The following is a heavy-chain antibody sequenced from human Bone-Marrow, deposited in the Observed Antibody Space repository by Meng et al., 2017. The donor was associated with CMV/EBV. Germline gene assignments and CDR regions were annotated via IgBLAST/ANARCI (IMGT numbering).Heavy chain of an antibody. D-gene: IGHD6-13*01. Sequence: GESLKISCAASGFTFSSYEMNWVRQAPGKGLEWVSYISSSGSTIYYADSVKGRFTISRDNAKNSMYLQINRLRAEDTAVYYCVRLSSWFKNFDYWGQGTLVTVSS. CDR3: VRLSSWFKNFDY. J-gene: IGHJ4*02. V-gene: IGHV3-48*03. CDR1: GFTFSSYE. CDR2: ISSSGSTI.